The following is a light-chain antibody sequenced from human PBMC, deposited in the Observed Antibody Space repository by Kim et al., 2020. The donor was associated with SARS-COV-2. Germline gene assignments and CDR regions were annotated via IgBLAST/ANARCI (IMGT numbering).Light chain of an antibody. CDR1: NIGSKN. Sequence: SYELTQPLSVSVALGQTARITCGGDNIGSKNVHWYQQKSGQAPVLVIYRDSNRPSGIPDRFSGSNSGNTATLTISRAQAGDETNYYCQLWDSSADVVFGGGTKLTVL. V-gene: IGLV3-9*01. CDR2: RDS. J-gene: IGLJ2*01. CDR3: QLWDSSADVV.